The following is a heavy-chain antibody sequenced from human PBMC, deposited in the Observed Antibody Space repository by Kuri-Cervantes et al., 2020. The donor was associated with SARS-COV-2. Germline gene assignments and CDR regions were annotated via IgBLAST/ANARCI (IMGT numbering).Heavy chain of an antibody. CDR3: ARGIAAAGYDY. J-gene: IGHJ4*02. CDR1: GGSISSYY. Sequence: SETLSLTCTVSGGSISSYYWSWIRQPPGRGLEWLGFIYDSAITKYNPSLKSRVTMSLDTSKNQLSLEVRSVTAADTAVYYCARGIAAAGYDYWGQGTLVTVSS. D-gene: IGHD6-13*01. CDR2: IYDSAIT. V-gene: IGHV4-59*08.